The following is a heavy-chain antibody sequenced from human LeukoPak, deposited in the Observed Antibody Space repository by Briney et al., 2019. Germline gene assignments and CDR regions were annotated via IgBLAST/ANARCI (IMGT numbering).Heavy chain of an antibody. J-gene: IGHJ6*02. CDR1: GFTLGDYD. CDR2: ISSNSDTI. D-gene: IGHD3-16*01. Sequence: GGSLRLSCAASGFTLGDYDIHWVRQAPGKGPEWVSSISSNSDTIAYAEPVKGRFTVSRDNTINSLYLQMSSLRAEDAAVYYCAREGGYQYYYAMDVWGQGTTVTVSS. V-gene: IGHV3-9*01. CDR3: AREGGYQYYYAMDV.